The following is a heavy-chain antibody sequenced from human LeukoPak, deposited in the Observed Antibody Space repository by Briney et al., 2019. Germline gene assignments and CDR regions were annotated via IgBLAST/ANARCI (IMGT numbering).Heavy chain of an antibody. Sequence: GGSLRLSCAASGFTFSRYSISWVRQAPGKGPEWVSSIFGSGAKTYYADSVKGRFTISRDNSKNTVYLQMNGLRVDDTARYYCMKDRVPDNGWSFDIWGQGTIITVSA. J-gene: IGHJ3*02. CDR2: IFGSGAKT. V-gene: IGHV3-23*01. CDR1: GFTFSRYS. D-gene: IGHD1-1*01. CDR3: MKDRVPDNGWSFDI.